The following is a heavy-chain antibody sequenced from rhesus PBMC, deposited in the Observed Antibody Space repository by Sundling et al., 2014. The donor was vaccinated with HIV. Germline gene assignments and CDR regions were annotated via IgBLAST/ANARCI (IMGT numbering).Heavy chain of an antibody. CDR1: GASISSGNW. CDR3: VRGYCPGGLCFMRDSDSNYYTAYYFDY. CDR2: IYGNRAST. Sequence: QVQLQESGPGLVKPSETLSLTCAVSGASISSGNWWSWIRQPPGKGLDWIGNIYGNRASTYYNPSLKNRVTISEDTSNNQFSLKLTSVTAADTAVYYCVRGYCPGGLCFMRDSDSNYYTAYYFDYWGQGLLVTVSS. V-gene: IGHV4-65*02. D-gene: IGHD3-9*01. J-gene: IGHJ4*01.